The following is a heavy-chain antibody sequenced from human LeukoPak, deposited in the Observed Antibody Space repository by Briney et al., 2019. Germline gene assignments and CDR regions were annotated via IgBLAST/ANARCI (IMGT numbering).Heavy chain of an antibody. CDR2: LNPSGGST. J-gene: IGHJ5*01. CDR1: GYTFITYL. Sequence: GASVKVSCKASGYTFITYLIHWVRPAPGQGLEWMGMLNPSGGSTTYAQKFQGRLTMTRDTSTSTVSMELSSLRSEDTAVYYCARDLGLRGVTNWFDSWGQGTLVTVSS. D-gene: IGHD3-10*01. CDR3: ARDLGLRGVTNWFDS. V-gene: IGHV1-46*01.